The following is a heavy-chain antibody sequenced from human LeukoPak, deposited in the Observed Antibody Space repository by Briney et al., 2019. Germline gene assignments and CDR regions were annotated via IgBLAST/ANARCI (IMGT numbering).Heavy chain of an antibody. CDR1: GYTFTDYY. CDR2: INPNSGGT. CDR3: AKNYYDSSGYDY. V-gene: IGHV1-2*02. Sequence: ASVKVSCKASGYTFTDYYMHWVRQAPGQGLEWMGWINPNSGGTNYAQKFQGRVTMTRDTSISTAYMELSRLRSDDTAVYYCAKNYYDSSGYDYWGQGTLVTVSS. D-gene: IGHD3-22*01. J-gene: IGHJ4*02.